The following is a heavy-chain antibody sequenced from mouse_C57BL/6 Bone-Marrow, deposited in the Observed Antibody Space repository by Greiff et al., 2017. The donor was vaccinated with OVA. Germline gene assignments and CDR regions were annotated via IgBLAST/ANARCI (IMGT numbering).Heavy chain of an antibody. Sequence: VQLQQSGPELVKPGASVKIPCKASGYTFTDYNMDWVKQSHGKSLEWIGDINPNNGGTIYNQKFKGKATLTVDKSSSTAYMELRSLTSEDTAVYYCAREDDGYWFAYWGQGTLVTVSA. CDR3: AREDDGYWFAY. J-gene: IGHJ3*01. V-gene: IGHV1-18*01. CDR2: INPNNGGT. D-gene: IGHD2-3*01. CDR1: GYTFTDYN.